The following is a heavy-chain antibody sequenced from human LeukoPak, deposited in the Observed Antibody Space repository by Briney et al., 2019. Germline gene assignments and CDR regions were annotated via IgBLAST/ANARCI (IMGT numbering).Heavy chain of an antibody. CDR3: ARAVDYRNYFDY. V-gene: IGHV4-31*03. CDR2: IYHSGTT. CDR1: GDSMTRGGYY. Sequence: SEPLSLPCTVSGDSMTRGGYYWSWVRQHPGKGLEWIGFIYHSGTTFYNPSLEGRAAISVDTSQNQFSLKLTSVTAADTAVYYCARAVDYRNYFDYWGQGTLVTVSS. D-gene: IGHD4-11*01. J-gene: IGHJ4*02.